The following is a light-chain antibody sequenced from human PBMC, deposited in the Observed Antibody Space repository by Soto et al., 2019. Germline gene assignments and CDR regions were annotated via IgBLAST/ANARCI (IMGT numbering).Light chain of an antibody. CDR2: EGS. CDR1: SSDVGSYNL. CDR3: CSYAGSSNWV. V-gene: IGLV2-23*01. Sequence: QPVLTQPASVSGSPGQSITISCTGTSSDVGSYNLVSWYQQHPGKAPKLMIYEGSKRPSGVSNRFSGSKSGNTASLTISGLQAEDEADYYCCSYAGSSNWVFGGGTKVTVL. J-gene: IGLJ3*02.